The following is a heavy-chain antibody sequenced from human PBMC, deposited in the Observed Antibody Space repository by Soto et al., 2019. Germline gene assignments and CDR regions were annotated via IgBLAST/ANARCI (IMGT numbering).Heavy chain of an antibody. Sequence: SETLSLTCAVYGGSFSGYYWSWIRQPPGKGLEWIGEINHSGSTNYNPSLKSRVTISVDTSKNQFSLKLSSVTAADTAVYYCARGLYRSGASCYVYFQHWGQGTLVTVSS. J-gene: IGHJ1*01. V-gene: IGHV4-34*01. D-gene: IGHD2-15*01. CDR1: GGSFSGYY. CDR2: INHSGST. CDR3: ARGLYRSGASCYVYFQH.